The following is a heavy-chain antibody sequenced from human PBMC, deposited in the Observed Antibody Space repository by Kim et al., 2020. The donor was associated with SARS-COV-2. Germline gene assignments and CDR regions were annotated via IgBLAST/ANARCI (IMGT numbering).Heavy chain of an antibody. Sequence: SETLSLTCTVSGASVSSSSYYWGWIRQPPGKGLEWIGTTHYSGNTYYNPSLEGRVTTSVDTSKNQFSLKLSSVTAADTAMYYCARHRSGDPYSSGWPYLSRFDPWGQGTLVTVSS. CDR3: ARHRSGDPYSSGWPYLSRFDP. D-gene: IGHD6-19*01. J-gene: IGHJ5*02. V-gene: IGHV4-39*01. CDR2: THYSGNT. CDR1: GASVSSSSYY.